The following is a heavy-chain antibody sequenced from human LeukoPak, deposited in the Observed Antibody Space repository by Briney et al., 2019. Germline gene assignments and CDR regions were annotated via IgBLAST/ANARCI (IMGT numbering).Heavy chain of an antibody. CDR3: AREPSGSYTPFDY. V-gene: IGHV3-30-3*01. CDR2: IAYDGNNK. Sequence: PGRSLRLSCAASGFTFNTYAMHWVRQAPGKGLEWVAVIAYDGNNKYYADSVKGRFTVSRDNTKNTLYLQMNSLRAEDTAVYYCAREPSGSYTPFDYWGQGTLVTVSS. CDR1: GFTFNTYA. D-gene: IGHD1-26*01. J-gene: IGHJ4*02.